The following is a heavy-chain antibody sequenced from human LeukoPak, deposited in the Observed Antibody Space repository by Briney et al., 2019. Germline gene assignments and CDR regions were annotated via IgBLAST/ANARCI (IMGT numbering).Heavy chain of an antibody. V-gene: IGHV3-23*01. Sequence: GGSLRLSCAASGFTLSTYAMSWVRQTPGKGLEWVAATSSSDAGTYHADSVKGRFTISRDNSKNTLYLQMNSLRAEDTAVYYCAKDSYYDYVWGSYRYTNQFDYWGQGTLVTVSS. CDR1: GFTLSTYA. J-gene: IGHJ4*02. CDR2: TSSSDAGT. D-gene: IGHD3-16*02. CDR3: AKDSYYDYVWGSYRYTNQFDY.